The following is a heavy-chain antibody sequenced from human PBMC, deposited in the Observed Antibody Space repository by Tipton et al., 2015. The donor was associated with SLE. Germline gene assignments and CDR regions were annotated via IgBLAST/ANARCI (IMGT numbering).Heavy chain of an antibody. V-gene: IGHV4-34*01. Sequence: TLSPTCAVYGGSFSGYYWSWIRQPPGKGLEWIGEINHSGSTNYNPSLKSRVTMSVDTAKNQFSLKLSSVTAADTAVYYCARRGWSPEDAFDIWGQGTMVTVSS. CDR2: INHSGST. CDR3: ARRGWSPEDAFDI. CDR1: GGSFSGYY. J-gene: IGHJ3*02. D-gene: IGHD6-19*01.